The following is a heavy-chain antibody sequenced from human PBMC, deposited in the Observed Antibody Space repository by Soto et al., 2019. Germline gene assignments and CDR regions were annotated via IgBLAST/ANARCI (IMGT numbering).Heavy chain of an antibody. J-gene: IGHJ4*02. V-gene: IGHV1-69*13. CDR1: GVTFSSYA. Sequence: EASVKVSCKASGVTFSSYAISWVRQAPGQGLEWMGGIIPIFGTANYAQKFQGRVTITADESTSTAYMELSSLRSEDTAVYYCARDPTPDSSGLYWGQGTLVTVSS. D-gene: IGHD3-22*01. CDR3: ARDPTPDSSGLY. CDR2: IIPIFGTA.